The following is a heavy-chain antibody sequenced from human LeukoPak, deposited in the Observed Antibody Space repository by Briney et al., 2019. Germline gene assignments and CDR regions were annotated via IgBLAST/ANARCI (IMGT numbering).Heavy chain of an antibody. J-gene: IGHJ4*02. CDR1: GFPFEDFI. CDR3: VRISSGWHQPWDN. Sequence: GASLRLSCAGAGFPFEDFIMSWVRQVPRKALEWISAVNWDGSKTIYGDSVRGRFTISRDNAKSSLYLQMNSLRAEDTAFYFCVRISSGWHQPWDNWGQGTLVTVSP. CDR2: VNWDGSKT. D-gene: IGHD6-19*01. V-gene: IGHV3-20*04.